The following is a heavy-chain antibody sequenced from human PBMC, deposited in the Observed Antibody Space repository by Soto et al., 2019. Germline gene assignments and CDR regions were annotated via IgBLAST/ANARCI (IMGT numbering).Heavy chain of an antibody. CDR2: IGGVGGDT. CDR3: ARDAVPYNGKWDWFDP. J-gene: IGHJ5*02. CDR1: GFIFGDYA. D-gene: IGHD1-26*01. Sequence: DVQLFESGGGLVQPGGSLRLYCAASGFIFGDYAMSWVRQAPGKGLEWVSSIGGVGGDTYYAASVKGRFTISRDNSKNTLYLQMNSLRAEDTAVYYCARDAVPYNGKWDWFDPWGQGTLVTVSS. V-gene: IGHV3-23*01.